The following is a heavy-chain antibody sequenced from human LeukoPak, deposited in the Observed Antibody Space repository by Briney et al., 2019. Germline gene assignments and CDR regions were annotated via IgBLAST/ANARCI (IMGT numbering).Heavy chain of an antibody. J-gene: IGHJ4*02. CDR3: ATEAHSYMVRGPSAPLSY. CDR1: GFTFDDYG. CDR2: INWNGGST. D-gene: IGHD3-10*01. Sequence: GGSLRLSCAASGFTFDDYGMSWVRQAPGKGLEWVSGINWNGGSTGYADSVKGRFTISRDNAKNSLYLQMNSLRAEDTALYYCATEAHSYMVRGPSAPLSYCGEGTLVTVSS. V-gene: IGHV3-20*04.